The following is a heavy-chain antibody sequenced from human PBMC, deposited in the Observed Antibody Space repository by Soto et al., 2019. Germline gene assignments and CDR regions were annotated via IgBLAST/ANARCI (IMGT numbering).Heavy chain of an antibody. CDR3: ARESELRVIIAVAGTFDY. CDR2: ISSSGSTI. Sequence: GGSLRLSCAASGFTFSSYEMNWVRQAPGKGLEWVSYISSSGSTIYYADSVKGRFTISRDKAKNSLYLQMNSLRAEDTAVYYCARESELRVIIAVAGTFDYWGQGTLVTVSS. V-gene: IGHV3-48*03. D-gene: IGHD6-19*01. J-gene: IGHJ4*02. CDR1: GFTFSSYE.